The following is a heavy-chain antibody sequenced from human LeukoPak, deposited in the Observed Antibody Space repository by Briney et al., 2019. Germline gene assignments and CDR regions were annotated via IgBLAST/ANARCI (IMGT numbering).Heavy chain of an antibody. D-gene: IGHD1-26*01. CDR3: SKVARLGWELLSYYFDF. CDR1: GFTFSNYG. CDR2: ISSDGSKK. Sequence: GSLRLSCAASGFTFSNYGMHWVRQAPGKGLEWVAVISSDGSKKFCADSVKGRFTISRDNSKNTLYLQMNSLRPEDTAVYYCSKVARLGWELLSYYFDFWGQGTLVTVSS. J-gene: IGHJ4*02. V-gene: IGHV3-30*18.